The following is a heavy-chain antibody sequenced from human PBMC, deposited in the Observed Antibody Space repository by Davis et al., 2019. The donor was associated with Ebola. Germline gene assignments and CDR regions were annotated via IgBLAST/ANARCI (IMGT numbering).Heavy chain of an antibody. J-gene: IGHJ4*02. D-gene: IGHD2-2*01. V-gene: IGHV3-74*01. CDR2: INPDGSFP. Sequence: GESLKISCAASGFTFSSYWMHWVRQAPGKGLVWASRINPDGSFPDYADSVKGRFSISRDSTSNTLYLQMNGLRAEDTAVYYCARSSYQPDYWGQGTLVTVSS. CDR1: GFTFSSYW. CDR3: ARSSYQPDY.